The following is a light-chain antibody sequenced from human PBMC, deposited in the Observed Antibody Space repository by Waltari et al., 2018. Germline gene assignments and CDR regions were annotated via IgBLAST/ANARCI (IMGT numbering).Light chain of an antibody. CDR2: WAS. Sequence: DIVMTQSPDSLAVSLGERATINCKSSQSVLLISNNENYLAWYQQKPGQPPKLLIYWASTRESGVPDRFSGSGSGTDFTLTISSLQAEDVAVYYCQQYYSIPRSFGQGTKLEIK. V-gene: IGKV4-1*01. CDR3: QQYYSIPRS. J-gene: IGKJ2*03. CDR1: QSVLLISNNENY.